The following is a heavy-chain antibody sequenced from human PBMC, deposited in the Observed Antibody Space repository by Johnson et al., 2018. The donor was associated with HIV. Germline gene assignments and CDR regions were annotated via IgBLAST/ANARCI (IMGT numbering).Heavy chain of an antibody. CDR2: ISWNSDSI. V-gene: IGHV3-9*01. D-gene: IGHD6-6*01. Sequence: EVQLLESGGGLVQPGRSLRLSCAASGFTFDDYAMHWVRQAPGKGLAWVSGISWNSDSIDYADSVKGRFTISRDNAKNSLYLQMNSLRAEDTAFYYCAKDRGAARRGAFDIWGQGTMVTVSS. CDR1: GFTFDDYA. CDR3: AKDRGAARRGAFDI. J-gene: IGHJ3*02.